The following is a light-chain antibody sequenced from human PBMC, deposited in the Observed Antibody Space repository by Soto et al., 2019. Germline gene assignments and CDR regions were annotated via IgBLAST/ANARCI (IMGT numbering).Light chain of an antibody. CDR3: QVWHSTSDRV. CDR1: NIGTKG. V-gene: IGLV3-21*02. CDR2: DDR. J-gene: IGLJ2*01. Sequence: SYELTQPPSVSVAPGQTASITCGGNNIGTKGVHWYQQKNPGQAPVLVVFDDRARPSAIPERSSGSNSGTTATMTISSVEGDDEDDYYWQVWHSTSDRVFGGGTKLTVL.